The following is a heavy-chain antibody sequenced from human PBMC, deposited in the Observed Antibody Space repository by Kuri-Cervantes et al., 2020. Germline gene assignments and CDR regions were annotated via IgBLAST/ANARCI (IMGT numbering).Heavy chain of an antibody. J-gene: IGHJ3*02. CDR1: GASISSSSYY. CDR2: MFYSGSP. D-gene: IGHD1-14*01. Sequence: ESLKISCTVSGASISSSSYYWGWIRQPPGKGLEWIGTMFYSGSPYLNPSLKSRVTISVDTSKNQFSLKLSSVTAADTAVYYCARHWNRNNGGAFDIWGQGTMVTVSS. CDR3: ARHWNRNNGGAFDI. V-gene: IGHV4-39*01.